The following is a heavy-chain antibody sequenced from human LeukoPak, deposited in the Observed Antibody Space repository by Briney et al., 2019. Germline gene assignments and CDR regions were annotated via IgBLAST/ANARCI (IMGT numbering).Heavy chain of an antibody. J-gene: IGHJ6*02. D-gene: IGHD3-3*01. V-gene: IGHV4-34*01. Sequence: SETLSLTCAVYGGSFSGYYWSWIRQPPGKGLEWIGEINHSGSTNYNPSLKSRVTISVDTSKNQFSLKLSSVTAADTAVYYCARGFTIFGVVTTRYYYYYGMDVWGQGTTVTVSS. CDR2: INHSGST. CDR3: ARGFTIFGVVTTRYYYYYGMDV. CDR1: GGSFSGYY.